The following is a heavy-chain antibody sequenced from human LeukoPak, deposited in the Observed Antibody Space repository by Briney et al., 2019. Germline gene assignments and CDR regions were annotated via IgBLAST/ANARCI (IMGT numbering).Heavy chain of an antibody. CDR2: ISSSSSYI. CDR3: ARDVEYCSSTSCYGN. D-gene: IGHD2-2*01. J-gene: IGHJ4*02. V-gene: IGHV3-21*01. CDR1: GFTFSSYS. Sequence: GGPLRLSCAASGFTFSSYSMNWVRQAPGKGLEWVSSISSSSSYIYYADSVKGRFTISRDNAKNSLYLQMNSLRAEDTAVYYCARDVEYCSSTSCYGNWGQGTLVTVSS.